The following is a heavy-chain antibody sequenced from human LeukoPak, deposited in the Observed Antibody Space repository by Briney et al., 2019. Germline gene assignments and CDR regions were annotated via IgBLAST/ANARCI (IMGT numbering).Heavy chain of an antibody. Sequence: AASVKVSCKASGYTFTGYYMHWVRQAPGQGLEWMGWINPNSGGTNYAQKFQGRVTMTRDTSISTAYMELSRLRSDDTAVYYCARAKTITMIVVVFDYWGQGTLVTVSS. V-gene: IGHV1-2*02. J-gene: IGHJ4*02. CDR1: GYTFTGYY. D-gene: IGHD3-22*01. CDR2: INPNSGGT. CDR3: ARAKTITMIVVVFDY.